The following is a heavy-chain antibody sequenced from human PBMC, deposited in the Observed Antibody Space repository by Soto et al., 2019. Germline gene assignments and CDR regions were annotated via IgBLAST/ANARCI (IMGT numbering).Heavy chain of an antibody. D-gene: IGHD6-19*01. J-gene: IGHJ4*02. CDR2: INAGNGNT. V-gene: IGHV1-3*01. CDR1: GYTFTSYA. CDR3: ARDLGSSGWYNNFDY. Sequence: EASVKVSCKASGYTFTSYAMHWVRQAPGQRLEWMGWINAGNGNTKYSQKFQGRVTITRDTSASTAYMELSSLRSEDTAVYYCARDLGSSGWYNNFDYWGQGTLVTVSS.